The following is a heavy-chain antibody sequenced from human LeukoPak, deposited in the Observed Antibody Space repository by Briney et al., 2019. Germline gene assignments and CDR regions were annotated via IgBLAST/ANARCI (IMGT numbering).Heavy chain of an antibody. J-gene: IGHJ4*02. V-gene: IGHV3-30*02. D-gene: IGHD1-14*01. Sequence: GGSLRLSCAASGFTFSSYGMHWVRQAPGKGLEWVAFIRYDGSNKYYADSVKGRFTISRDNSKNTLYLQMNSLRAEDTAVYYCTRDRSRAEDDWGQGTLVTVSS. CDR3: TRDRSRAEDD. CDR1: GFTFSSYG. CDR2: IRYDGSNK.